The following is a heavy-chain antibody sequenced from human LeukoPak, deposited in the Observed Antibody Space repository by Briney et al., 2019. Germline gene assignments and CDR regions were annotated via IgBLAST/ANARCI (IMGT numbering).Heavy chain of an antibody. CDR1: GFTFSSYA. V-gene: IGHV3-23*01. CDR3: AKDRFGELLYDY. Sequence: PGGSLRLSCAASGFTFSSYAMSWVRQAPGKGLEWVAAISGSGGSTYYADSVKGRFPISRDNSKNTLYLQMNSLRAEDTAVYYCAKDRFGELLYDYWGQGTLVTVSS. CDR2: ISGSGGST. J-gene: IGHJ4*02. D-gene: IGHD3-10*01.